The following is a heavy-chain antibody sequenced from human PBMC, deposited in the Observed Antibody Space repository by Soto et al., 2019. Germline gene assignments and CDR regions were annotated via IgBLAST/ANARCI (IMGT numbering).Heavy chain of an antibody. D-gene: IGHD3-22*01. V-gene: IGHV3-23*01. Sequence: GGSLRLSCAASGFTFSSYAMSWVRQAPGKGLEWVSAISGSGGSTYYADSVKGRFTISRDNSKNTLYLQMNSLRAEDTAVYYCAKVRDSYDSSGYYFQYYFDYWGQGT. CDR2: ISGSGGST. CDR1: GFTFSSYA. J-gene: IGHJ4*02. CDR3: AKVRDSYDSSGYYFQYYFDY.